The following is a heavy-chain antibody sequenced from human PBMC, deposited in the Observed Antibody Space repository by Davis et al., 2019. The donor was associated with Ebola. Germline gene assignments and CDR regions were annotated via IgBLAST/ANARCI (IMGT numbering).Heavy chain of an antibody. CDR3: ARGAENYCIGTSCYLSEADS. CDR1: GYTFTSYG. V-gene: IGHV1-18*01. J-gene: IGHJ4*02. Sequence: ASVKVSCKASGYTFTSYGIYGMRPAPGKGLEWMGWILPYNFNIHYAQNFQDRATMTIDPYTSTAYMELRSLRSDDTAIFYCARGAENYCIGTSCYLSEADSWGQGTLVTVSS. D-gene: IGHD2-2*01. CDR2: ILPYNFNI.